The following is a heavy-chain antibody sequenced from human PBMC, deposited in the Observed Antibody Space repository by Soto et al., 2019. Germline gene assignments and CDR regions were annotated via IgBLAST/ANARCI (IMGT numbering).Heavy chain of an antibody. V-gene: IGHV1-69*06. D-gene: IGHD6-19*01. Sequence: SVKVSCKASGGTFSSYAISWVRQAPGQGLEWMGGIIPIFGTANYAQKFQGRVTITADKSTSTAYMELSSLRSEDPAVYYCARVRGSGWYQGWFDPWGQGTLGTVSS. CDR2: IIPIFGTA. CDR3: ARVRGSGWYQGWFDP. CDR1: GGTFSSYA. J-gene: IGHJ5*02.